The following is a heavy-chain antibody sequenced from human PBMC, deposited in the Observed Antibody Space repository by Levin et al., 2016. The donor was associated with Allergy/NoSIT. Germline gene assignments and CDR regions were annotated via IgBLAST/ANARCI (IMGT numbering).Heavy chain of an antibody. CDR3: AKASGSSGYYASGDY. CDR2: ISGSGGST. J-gene: IGHJ4*02. Sequence: GGSLRLSCAASGFTFSSYAMSWVRQAPGKGLEWVSAISGSGGSTYYADSVKGRFTISRDNSKNTLYLQMNSLRAEDTAVYYCAKASGSSGYYASGDYWGQGTLVTVSS. D-gene: IGHD3-22*01. V-gene: IGHV3-23*01. CDR1: GFTFSSYA.